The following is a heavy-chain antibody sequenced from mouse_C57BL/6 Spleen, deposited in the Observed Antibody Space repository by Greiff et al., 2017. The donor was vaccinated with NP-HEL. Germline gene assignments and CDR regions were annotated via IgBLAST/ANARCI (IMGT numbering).Heavy chain of an antibody. CDR2: IHPNSGST. CDR3: ASSTMTTVGAY. D-gene: IGHD1-1*01. V-gene: IGHV1-64*01. J-gene: IGHJ3*01. Sequence: QVQLQQPGAELVKPGASVKLSCKASGYTFTSYWMHWVKQRPGQGLEWIGMIHPNSGSTNYNEKFKSKATLTVDKSSSTAYMQLSSLTSEDSAVYYCASSTMTTVGAYWGQGTLVTVSA. CDR1: GYTFTSYW.